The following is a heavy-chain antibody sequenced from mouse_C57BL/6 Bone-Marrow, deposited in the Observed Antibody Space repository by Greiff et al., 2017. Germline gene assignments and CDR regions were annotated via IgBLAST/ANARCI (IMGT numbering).Heavy chain of an antibody. CDR3: ARIWVNFDY. V-gene: IGHV1-63*01. CDR2: IYPGGGYT. CDR1: GYTFTNYW. J-gene: IGHJ2*01. D-gene: IGHD4-1*01. Sequence: QVHVKQSGAELVRPGTSVKMSCKASGYTFTNYWIGWAKQRPGHGLEWIGDIYPGGGYTNYNEKFKGKATLTADKSSSTAYMQFSSLTSEDSAIYYCARIWVNFDYWGQGTTLTVSS.